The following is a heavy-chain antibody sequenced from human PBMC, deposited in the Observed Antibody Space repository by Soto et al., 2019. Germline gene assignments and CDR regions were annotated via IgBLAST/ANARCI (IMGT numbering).Heavy chain of an antibody. CDR2: IYYSGST. D-gene: IGHD3-22*01. Sequence: QVQLQESGPGLVKPSETLSLTCTVSGGSISSYYWSWIRQPPGKGLEWIGYIYYSGSTNYNPSLKSRVTISVDSSKNQFSLKLSSVTAADTAVYYCARHGYDSRIHYLYYFDNWRQGTLVTVSS. CDR3: ARHGYDSRIHYLYYFDN. V-gene: IGHV4-59*08. CDR1: GGSISSYY. J-gene: IGHJ4*02.